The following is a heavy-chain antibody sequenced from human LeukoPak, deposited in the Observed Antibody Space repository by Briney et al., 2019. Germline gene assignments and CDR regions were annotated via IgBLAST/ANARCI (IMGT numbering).Heavy chain of an antibody. CDR1: GGSISSYY. CDR3: ARRRRRPGIAVFGAFDI. CDR2: IYYSGST. V-gene: IGHV4-59*08. J-gene: IGHJ3*02. Sequence: SETLSLTCTVSGGSISSYYWSWIRQPPGKGLEWIGYIYYSGSTNYNPSLKSRVTISVDTSKNQFSLKLSSVTAADTAVYYCARRRRRPGIAVFGAFDIWGQGTMVTVSS. D-gene: IGHD6-19*01.